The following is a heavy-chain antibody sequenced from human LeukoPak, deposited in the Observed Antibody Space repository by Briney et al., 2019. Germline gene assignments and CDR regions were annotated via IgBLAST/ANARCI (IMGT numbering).Heavy chain of an antibody. D-gene: IGHD1-26*01. CDR1: GYTFTTYY. J-gene: IGHJ5*02. CDR3: ARDHSGSQHWFDP. Sequence: ASVKVSCKASGYTFTTYYVHWVRQAPGQGLEWMGVINPSVGSTSYAQKFQGRVTMTRDTSTSTVYMELSSLRSEDTAVYYCARDHSGSQHWFDPWGQGTLSPSPQ. CDR2: INPSVGST. V-gene: IGHV1-46*01.